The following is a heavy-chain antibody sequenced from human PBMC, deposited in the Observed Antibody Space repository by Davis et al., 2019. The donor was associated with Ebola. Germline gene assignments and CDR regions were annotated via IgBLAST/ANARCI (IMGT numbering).Heavy chain of an antibody. CDR2: INAGNGNT. V-gene: IGHV1-3*01. CDR3: ATAAGERLDHFDS. CDR1: GYTFTSYA. J-gene: IGHJ4*02. Sequence: AASVKVSCKASGYTFTSYAMHWVRQAPGQRLEWMGWINAGNGNTKYSQKFQGRVTITRDTSTDTAYMELTSLRSEDTAVYYCATAAGERLDHFDSWGQGSLVTVSS. D-gene: IGHD1-26*01.